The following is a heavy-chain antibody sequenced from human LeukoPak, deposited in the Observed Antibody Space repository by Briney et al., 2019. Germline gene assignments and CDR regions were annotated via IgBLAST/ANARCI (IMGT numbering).Heavy chain of an antibody. CDR1: GGSFSGYY. Sequence: SETLSLTCAVYGGSFSGYYWSWIRQPPGKGLEWIGEINHSGSTNYNPSLKSRVTISVDTSKNQFSLKLSSVTAADTAVYYCASRLSNYYGSGSYYGGKYNWFDPWGQGTLVTVSS. D-gene: IGHD3-10*01. V-gene: IGHV4-34*01. CDR2: INHSGST. CDR3: ASRLSNYYGSGSYYGGKYNWFDP. J-gene: IGHJ5*02.